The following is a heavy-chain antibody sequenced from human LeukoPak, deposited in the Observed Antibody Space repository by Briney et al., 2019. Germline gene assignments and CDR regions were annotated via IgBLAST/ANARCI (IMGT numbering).Heavy chain of an antibody. J-gene: IGHJ4*02. CDR3: TTLDYYDSSAYSGHY. Sequence: GASVKVSCKASGYTFTGYYMHWVRQAPGKGLEWMGGFHPEDAKTIYTQKFQGRVTMTEDTSTDTAYMELSSLRSEDTAMYYCTTLDYYDSSAYSGHYWGQGTLVTVSS. V-gene: IGHV1-24*01. CDR2: FHPEDAKT. CDR1: GYTFTGYY. D-gene: IGHD3-22*01.